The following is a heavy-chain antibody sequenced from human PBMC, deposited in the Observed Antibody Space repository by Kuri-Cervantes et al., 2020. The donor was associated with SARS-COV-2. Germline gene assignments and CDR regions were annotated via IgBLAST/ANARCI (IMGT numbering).Heavy chain of an antibody. D-gene: IGHD3-3*01. J-gene: IGHJ5*02. Sequence: SETLSLTCTVSGGSISSYYWSWIRQPPGKGLEWIGYIYYSGSTNYNPYLKSRVTISVDTSKNQFSMKLSSVTAAETAVYYCARVSDETIFGVVTTAAWFDPWGQGTLVTVSS. V-gene: IGHV4-59*01. CDR1: GGSISSYY. CDR2: IYYSGST. CDR3: ARVSDETIFGVVTTAAWFDP.